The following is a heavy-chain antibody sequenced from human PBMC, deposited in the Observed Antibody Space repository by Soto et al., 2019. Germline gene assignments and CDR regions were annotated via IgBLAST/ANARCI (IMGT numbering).Heavy chain of an antibody. J-gene: IGHJ6*02. CDR3: ARHSSAAAGNYYGMDV. D-gene: IGHD6-13*01. CDR1: GGSISSSSYY. V-gene: IGHV4-39*01. Sequence: SETLSLTCTVSGGSISSSSYYWGWIRQPPGKGLEWIGSIYYSGSTYYNPSLKSRVTISVDTSKNQFSLKLSSVTAADTAVYYCARHSSAAAGNYYGMDVWGQGTTVTVSS. CDR2: IYYSGST.